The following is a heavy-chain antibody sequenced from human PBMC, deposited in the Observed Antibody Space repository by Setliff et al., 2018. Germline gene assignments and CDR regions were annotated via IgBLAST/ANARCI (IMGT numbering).Heavy chain of an antibody. D-gene: IGHD2-2*02. CDR3: AKSGGYCSSTSCYSYYYYMDV. Sequence: PGGSLRLSCAASGFTFSSYGMHWVRQAPGKGLEWVAVIWYDGSNKYYADSVKGRFTISRDNSKNTLYLQMNSLRAEDTAVYYCAKSGGYCSSTSCYSYYYYMDVWVKGTTVTVSS. V-gene: IGHV3-33*06. CDR1: GFTFSSYG. CDR2: IWYDGSNK. J-gene: IGHJ6*03.